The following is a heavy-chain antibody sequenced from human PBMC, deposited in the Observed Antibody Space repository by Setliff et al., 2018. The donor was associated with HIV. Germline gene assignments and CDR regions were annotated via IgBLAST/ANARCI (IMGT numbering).Heavy chain of an antibody. V-gene: IGHV4-31*03. CDR2: IYHSGNT. CDR3: ARAFCSSASCYGGGDAFDI. CDR1: GGSISSGGYY. Sequence: PSETLSLTCTVSGGSISSGGYYWSWIRQHPGRGLEWIGYIYHSGNTYYNPSLKSRLTISVDTSKNHFSLKLSSVTAADTAVYYCARAFCSSASCYGGGDAFDIWGQGTMVTVSS. D-gene: IGHD2-2*01. J-gene: IGHJ3*02.